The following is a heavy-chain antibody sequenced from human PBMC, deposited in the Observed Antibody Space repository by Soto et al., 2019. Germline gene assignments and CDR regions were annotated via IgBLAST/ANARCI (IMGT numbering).Heavy chain of an antibody. CDR2: ISSSSSYI. J-gene: IGHJ6*02. CDR1: GFTFSSYS. CDR3: ARDRGIAAAGYYYHGMDV. Sequence: GGSLRLSCAASGFTFSSYSMNWVRQAPGKGLEWVSSISSSSSYIYYADSVKGRFTISRDNAKNSLYLQMNSLRAEDTAVYYCARDRGIAAAGYYYHGMDVWGQGTTVTVSS. D-gene: IGHD6-13*01. V-gene: IGHV3-21*01.